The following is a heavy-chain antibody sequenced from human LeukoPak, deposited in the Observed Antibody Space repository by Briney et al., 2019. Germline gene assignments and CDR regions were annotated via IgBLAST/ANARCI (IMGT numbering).Heavy chain of an antibody. Sequence: ASVKVSCKASGYTFTSYGISWVRQAPGQGLEWMGWISAYNGNTNYAQKLQGRVTMTTDTSTSTAYMELRSLRSGDTAVYYCARTTGYCSSTSCYTPLGYWGQGTLVTVSS. CDR2: ISAYNGNT. J-gene: IGHJ4*02. V-gene: IGHV1-18*01. D-gene: IGHD2-2*02. CDR3: ARTTGYCSSTSCYTPLGY. CDR1: GYTFTSYG.